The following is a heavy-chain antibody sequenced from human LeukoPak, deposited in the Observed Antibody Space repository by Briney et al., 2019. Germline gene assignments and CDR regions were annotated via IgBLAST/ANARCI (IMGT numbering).Heavy chain of an antibody. CDR1: GGTFSSYA. Sequence: ASVKVSCKASGGTFSSYAISWVRQAPGQGLEWMGGIIPILGIANYAQKFQGRVTITADKSTSTAYMELSSLRSEDTAVYYCARVGCMGDCNWYFDLWGRGTLVTVSS. CDR3: ARVGCMGDCNWYFDL. J-gene: IGHJ2*01. D-gene: IGHD2-21*02. CDR2: IIPILGIA. V-gene: IGHV1-69*10.